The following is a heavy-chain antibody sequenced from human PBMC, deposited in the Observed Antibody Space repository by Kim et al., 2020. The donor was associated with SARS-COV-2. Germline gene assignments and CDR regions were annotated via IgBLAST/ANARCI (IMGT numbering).Heavy chain of an antibody. CDR2: ISNDGYTT. V-gene: IGHV3-74*01. J-gene: IGHJ4*02. Sequence: GGSLRLSCAASGFTFSSSWMHWVRQAPGKGLVWLSHISNDGYTTAYADSVKGRFTVSRDNAKNTLYLQMNSLRAEDTAVYFCARSSSGPEGYWGQGTLVTVSS. CDR1: GFTFSSSW. CDR3: ARSSSGPEGY.